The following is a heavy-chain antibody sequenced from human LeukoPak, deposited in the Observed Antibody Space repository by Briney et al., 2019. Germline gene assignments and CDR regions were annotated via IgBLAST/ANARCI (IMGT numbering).Heavy chain of an antibody. Sequence: ASVRVSCKASGYTFTGYYIHWVRQAPGQGLEWMGWINPTSGGTKYAQKFQGRVTMTRDTSIATAYMELSRLRADDTAVFYCARGGSAWDNPFDYWGQGTLVTVSS. CDR1: GYTFTGYY. CDR3: ARGGSAWDNPFDY. D-gene: IGHD6-19*01. J-gene: IGHJ4*02. V-gene: IGHV1-2*02. CDR2: INPTSGGT.